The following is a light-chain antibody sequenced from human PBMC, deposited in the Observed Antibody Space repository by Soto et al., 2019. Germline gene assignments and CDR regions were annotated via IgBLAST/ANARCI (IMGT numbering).Light chain of an antibody. J-gene: IGLJ1*01. Sequence: QSLLAPPASLFGSPRQSITLPFPETSSDVGGYNYVSWYQQHPGKAPKFMIYDVSNRPSGVSNRFSGSKSGNTASLTISGLQAEDEADYYCSSYTTSNTRQIVFGTGTKVTVL. V-gene: IGLV2-14*01. CDR3: SSYTTSNTRQIV. CDR1: SSDVGGYNY. CDR2: DVS.